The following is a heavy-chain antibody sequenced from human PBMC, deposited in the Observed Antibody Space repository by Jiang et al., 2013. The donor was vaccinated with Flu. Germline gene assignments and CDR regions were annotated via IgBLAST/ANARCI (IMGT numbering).Heavy chain of an antibody. Sequence: QLLESGGGVVQPGRSLRLSCAASGFTFSDYGMHWVRQSPGKGLEWVAYMWFDGGTKYYADSVKGRFTISRDNSKNTLYLQMNSLRPEDTAVYYCAKRMSSYYGMDVWGQGTTVTVSS. D-gene: IGHD2/OR15-2a*01. CDR1: GFTFSDYG. J-gene: IGHJ6*02. V-gene: IGHV3-33*06. CDR3: AKRMSSYYGMDV. CDR2: MWFDGGTK.